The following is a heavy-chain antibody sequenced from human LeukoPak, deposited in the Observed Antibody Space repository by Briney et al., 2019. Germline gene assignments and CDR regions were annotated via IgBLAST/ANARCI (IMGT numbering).Heavy chain of an antibody. V-gene: IGHV4-59*12. CDR3: ARSRGAIYLFDY. CDR2: IYYSGST. Sequence: SETLSLTCTVSGGSISSYYWSWIRQPPGKGLEWIGYIYYSGSTNYNPSLKSRVTMSVDTSKNQFSLKLSSVTAADTAVYYCARSRGAIYLFDYWGQGTLVTVSS. CDR1: GGSISSYY. D-gene: IGHD3-16*02. J-gene: IGHJ4*02.